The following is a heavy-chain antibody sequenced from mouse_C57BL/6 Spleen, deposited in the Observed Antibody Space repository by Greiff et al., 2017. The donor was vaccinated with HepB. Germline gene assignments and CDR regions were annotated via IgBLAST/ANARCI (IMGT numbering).Heavy chain of an antibody. CDR3: ARFYDYDRYFDV. J-gene: IGHJ1*03. CDR1: GYTFTSYG. CDR2: IYPRSGNT. D-gene: IGHD2-4*01. V-gene: IGHV1-81*01. Sequence: QVHVKQSGAELARPGASVKLSCKASGYTFTSYGISWVKQRTGQGLEWIGEIYPRSGNTYYNEKFKGKATLTADKSSSTAYMELRSLTSEDSAVYFCARFYDYDRYFDVWGTGTTVTVSS.